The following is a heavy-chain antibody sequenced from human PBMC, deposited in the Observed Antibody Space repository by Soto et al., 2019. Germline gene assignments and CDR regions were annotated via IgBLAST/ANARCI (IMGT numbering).Heavy chain of an antibody. CDR1: GFTFSDYY. Sequence: QVQLEESGGGLVKPGGSIRLSCAASGFTFSDYYMSWIRQAPGKGLEGVSYISSSGSTIYYADSEKGQFTISRDNAKNSLYLQMNSLRAVDTAVYYCARDSRRIQLSNWGQGTLVTVSS. CDR2: ISSSGSTI. D-gene: IGHD5-18*01. V-gene: IGHV3-11*01. J-gene: IGHJ4*02. CDR3: ARDSRRIQLSN.